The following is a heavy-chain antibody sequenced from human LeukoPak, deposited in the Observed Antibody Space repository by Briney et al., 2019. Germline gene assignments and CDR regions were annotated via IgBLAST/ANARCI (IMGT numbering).Heavy chain of an antibody. Sequence: ASVTVSFTVSGYTLTELSMHWVRQAPGKGLERMGGFDPEDGETIYAQKFQGRVTMTEDTSTDTAYMELSSLRSEDTAVYYCATEGPRSNYYGSGGYLSWDYWGQGTLVTVSS. D-gene: IGHD3-10*01. V-gene: IGHV1-24*01. CDR3: ATEGPRSNYYGSGGYLSWDY. CDR1: GYTLTELS. J-gene: IGHJ4*02. CDR2: FDPEDGET.